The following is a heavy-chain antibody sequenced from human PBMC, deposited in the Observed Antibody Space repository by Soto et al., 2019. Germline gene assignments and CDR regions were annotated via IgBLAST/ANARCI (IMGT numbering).Heavy chain of an antibody. CDR2: IYYSGST. V-gene: IGHV4-31*03. J-gene: IGHJ6*03. D-gene: IGHD6-6*01. CDR1: GGSISSGGYY. Sequence: PSETLSLTCTVSGGSISSGGYYWSWIRQHPGKGLEWIGYIYYSGSTYYNPSLKSRVTISVDTSKNQFSLKLSSVTAADTAVYYCARGGIAARLAAYYYYYYMDVWGKGTTVTVSS. CDR3: ARGGIAARLAAYYYYYYMDV.